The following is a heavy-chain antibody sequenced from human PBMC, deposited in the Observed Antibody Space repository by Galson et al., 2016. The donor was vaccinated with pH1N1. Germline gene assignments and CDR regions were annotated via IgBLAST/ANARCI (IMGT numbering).Heavy chain of an antibody. CDR3: ARGKSEPGFYYHYMDV. V-gene: IGHV4-59*01. CDR2: IYYSGNT. J-gene: IGHJ6*03. CDR1: GGSIRNYY. D-gene: IGHD1-26*01. Sequence: ETLSLTCTVSGGSIRNYYWTWIRQPPGKGLEWLGFIYYSGNTMYNPSLKSRVTISVDMSNNQSYLRLASVTAADAAIYFCARGKSEPGFYYHYMDVWGKGTTVTVSS.